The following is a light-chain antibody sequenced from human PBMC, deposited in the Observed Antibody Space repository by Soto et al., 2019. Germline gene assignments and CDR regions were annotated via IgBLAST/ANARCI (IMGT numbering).Light chain of an antibody. CDR3: GTWDSSLSGVG. CDR1: SSNIGNNY. V-gene: IGLV1-51*02. J-gene: IGLJ2*01. Sequence: QSVLTQPPSVSAAPGQKVTISCSGSSSNIGNNYVSWYQQLPGTAPKLLIYENNKRPSGIPDRFSGSKSGTSATLGITGLQTGDEADYYCGTWDSSLSGVGFGGGTKLTGL. CDR2: ENN.